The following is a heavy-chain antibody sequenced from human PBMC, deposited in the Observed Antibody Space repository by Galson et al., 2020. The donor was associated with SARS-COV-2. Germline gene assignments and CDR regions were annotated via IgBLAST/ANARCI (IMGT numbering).Heavy chain of an antibody. CDR1: GFTFRSYA. Sequence: AGSLKISCAASGFTFRSYAMHWVRQAPGKGLEWVAVISYDGTNKYCGDSVRGRFTISRDNSKNTVYPQMDSLRAEDTAVYNCAKDDNFGNSDYWGQGTLVTVSS. CDR2: ISYDGTNK. CDR3: AKDDNFGNSDY. J-gene: IGHJ4*02. D-gene: IGHD1-20*01. V-gene: IGHV3-30*18.